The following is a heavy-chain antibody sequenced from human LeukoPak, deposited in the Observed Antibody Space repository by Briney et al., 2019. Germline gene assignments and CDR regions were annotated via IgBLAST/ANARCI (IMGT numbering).Heavy chain of an antibody. Sequence: GSISXXXXXXXXXXPGXXXXXXGYIYYSGSTNYNPSLKSRVTISVDTSKNQFSLKLSSVTAADTAVYYCARRSRGTNGFGFDYRGQGTLVTVSS. D-gene: IGHD2-8*01. CDR2: IYYSGST. J-gene: IGHJ4*02. CDR1: GSISXXX. CDR3: ARRSRGTNGFGFDY. V-gene: IGHV4-59*01.